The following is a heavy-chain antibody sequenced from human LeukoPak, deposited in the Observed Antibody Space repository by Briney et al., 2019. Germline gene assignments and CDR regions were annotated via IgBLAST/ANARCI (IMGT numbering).Heavy chain of an antibody. D-gene: IGHD6-13*01. CDR2: INPTGGST. CDR1: GYTFTSYY. J-gene: IGHJ6*02. V-gene: IGHV1-46*01. CDR3: ARRPAAGSSLYYGMDV. Sequence: ASVKVSCKASGYTFTSYYMHWVRQAPGQGLEWMGIINPTGGSTTYAQKFQGRVTMTRDTSTSTVYIELSSLRSEDTAVYYCARRPAAGSSLYYGMDVWGQGTTVTVSS.